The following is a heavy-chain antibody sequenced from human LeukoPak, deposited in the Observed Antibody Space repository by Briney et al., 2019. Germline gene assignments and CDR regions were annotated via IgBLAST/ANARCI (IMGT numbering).Heavy chain of an antibody. Sequence: PGGSLRLSCAASEFTFSSYSMNWVRQAPGKGLEWVSSISSSSSYIYYADSVKGRFTISRDNAKNSLYLQMNSLRAEDTAVYYCARDLGVTTLPSFDYWGQGTLVTVSS. CDR1: EFTFSSYS. D-gene: IGHD2-21*02. CDR2: ISSSSSYI. V-gene: IGHV3-21*01. J-gene: IGHJ4*02. CDR3: ARDLGVTTLPSFDY.